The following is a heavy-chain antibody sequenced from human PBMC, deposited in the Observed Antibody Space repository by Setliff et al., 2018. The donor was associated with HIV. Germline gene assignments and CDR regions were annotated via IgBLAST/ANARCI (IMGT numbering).Heavy chain of an antibody. CDR3: ARGRSCSSSSCYLVYYYYYGMDV. CDR2: IIHTGST. V-gene: IGHV4-34*01. D-gene: IGHD2-2*01. Sequence: SETLSLTCAVYGGSFSGYYWSWIRQPPGKGLEWIGEIIHTGSTNYNPSLKSRVTISVDTSKNQSSLRLSSVTAADTAVYYCARGRSCSSSSCYLVYYYYYGMDVWGHGSTVTVSS. J-gene: IGHJ6*02. CDR1: GGSFSGYY.